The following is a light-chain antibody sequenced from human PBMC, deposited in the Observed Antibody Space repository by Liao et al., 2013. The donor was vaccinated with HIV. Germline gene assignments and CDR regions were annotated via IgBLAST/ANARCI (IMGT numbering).Light chain of an antibody. CDR2: EDS. Sequence: SYELTQPPSVSVSPGQTASITCSGNRLGDKYASWYQQRPGQSPLLVIYEDSKRPSGIPGRFSGSNSGNTATLTISETQALDEGDYYCQTWDTNSWVFGRRDQTDRP. CDR1: RLGDKY. V-gene: IGLV3-1*01. CDR3: QTWDTNSWV. J-gene: IGLJ3*02.